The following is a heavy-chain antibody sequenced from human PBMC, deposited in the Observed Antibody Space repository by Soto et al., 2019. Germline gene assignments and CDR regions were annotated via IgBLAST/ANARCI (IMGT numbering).Heavy chain of an antibody. CDR1: GFSLSTSGMC. CDR3: ARIRELVDTDYYCGMDV. CDR2: IDWDDDK. J-gene: IGHJ6*02. D-gene: IGHD5-12*01. V-gene: IGHV2-70*11. Sequence: SGPTLVNPTQTLTLTCTFSGFSLSTSGMCVSWIRQPPGKALEWLARIDWDDDKYYSTSLKTRLTISKDTSKNQVVLTMTNMDPVDTATYYCARIRELVDTDYYCGMDVWGQGTTVTVSS.